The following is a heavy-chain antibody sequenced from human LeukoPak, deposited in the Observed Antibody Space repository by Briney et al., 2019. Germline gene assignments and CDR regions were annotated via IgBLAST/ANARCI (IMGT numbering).Heavy chain of an antibody. D-gene: IGHD3-9*01. CDR2: IYYSGST. CDR3: ARWGREYYDILTRSYYFDY. J-gene: IGHJ4*02. Sequence: SETLSLTCTVSGGSISSYYWSWIRQPPGKGLEWIGYIYYSGSTYYNPSLKSRVTISVDMSKNHFSLKLSSVTAADTAVYYCARWGREYYDILTRSYYFDYWGQGTLVTVSS. CDR1: GGSISSYY. V-gene: IGHV4-59*08.